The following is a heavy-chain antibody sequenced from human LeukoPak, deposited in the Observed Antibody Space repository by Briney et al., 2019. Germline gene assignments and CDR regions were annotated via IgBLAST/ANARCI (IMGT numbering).Heavy chain of an antibody. Sequence: GGSLRLSCAASGFTFSDYYMSWIRQAPGKGLEWGSYISSSGSTIYYADSVKGRFTISRDNAKNSLYLQMNSLRAEDTAVYYCARRATVTYYYYYYMDVWGKGTTVTVSS. CDR3: ARRATVTYYYYYYMDV. D-gene: IGHD4-17*01. V-gene: IGHV3-11*04. J-gene: IGHJ6*03. CDR2: ISSSGSTI. CDR1: GFTFSDYY.